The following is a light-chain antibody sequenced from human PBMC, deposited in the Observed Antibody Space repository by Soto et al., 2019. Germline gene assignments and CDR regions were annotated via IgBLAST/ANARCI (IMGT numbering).Light chain of an antibody. CDR2: AAS. CDR3: QQYGGSPLT. Sequence: EIVLTQSPGTLSLSPGERATLSCRASASLSTNSLAWYQQKPGQPPRLLIYAASNRHTDIPDRFTGSGSGTDFALNISRLEPEDFAVYYCQQYGGSPLTFGPGTKVEIK. J-gene: IGKJ3*01. CDR1: ASLSTNS. V-gene: IGKV3-20*01.